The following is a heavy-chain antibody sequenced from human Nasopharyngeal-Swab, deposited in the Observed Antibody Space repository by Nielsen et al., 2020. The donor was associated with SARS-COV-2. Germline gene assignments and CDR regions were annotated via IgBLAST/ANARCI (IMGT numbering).Heavy chain of an antibody. V-gene: IGHV1-46*01. J-gene: IGHJ6*02. CDR1: GYTFTSYY. D-gene: IGHD1-26*01. CDR2: INPSGGST. Sequence: ASGKVSCKASGYTFTSYYMHWVRQAPGQGLEWMGIINPSGGSTSYAQKFQGRVTMTRDTSTSTVYMELSSLRSEDTAVYYCARDLGGSYQYYYYGMDVWGQGTTVTVSS. CDR3: ARDLGGSYQYYYYGMDV.